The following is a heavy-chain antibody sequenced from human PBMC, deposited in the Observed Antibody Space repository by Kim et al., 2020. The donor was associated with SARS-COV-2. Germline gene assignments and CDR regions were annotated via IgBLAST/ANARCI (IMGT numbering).Heavy chain of an antibody. CDR3: AGVGLRGYYGMDV. V-gene: IGHV4-31*02. J-gene: IGHJ6*02. D-gene: IGHD5-12*01. Sequence: TPSLKRRVTISVDTSKNQFSLKLSSVTAADTAVYYCAGVGLRGYYGMDVWGQGTTVTVSS.